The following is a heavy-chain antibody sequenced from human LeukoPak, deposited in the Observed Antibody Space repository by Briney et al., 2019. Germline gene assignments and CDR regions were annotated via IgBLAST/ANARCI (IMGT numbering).Heavy chain of an antibody. V-gene: IGHV3-9*01. CDR1: GFNFDKYA. J-gene: IGHJ4*02. D-gene: IGHD6-25*01. CDR3: VRSLGSDLGHFDF. CDR2: ITWNSGTI. Sequence: GGSLRLSCAASGFNFDKYAMFWVRQAPGKGLEWVTGITWNSGTIAYADSVKGRFTISRDNAKSSLYLQMNSLRSEDTALYYCVRSLGSDLGHFDFRGQGTLVTVSS.